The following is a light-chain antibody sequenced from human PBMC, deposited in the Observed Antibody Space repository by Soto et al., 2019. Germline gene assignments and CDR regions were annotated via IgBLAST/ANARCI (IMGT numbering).Light chain of an antibody. CDR3: CSYAGTYTQWV. CDR2: DVS. CDR1: SSDVGGYNY. J-gene: IGLJ3*02. Sequence: QSVLTQPRSVSGSPGQSVTISCTGTSSDVGGYNYVSWYQQHPGKAPKLVIYDVSKRPSGVPDRFSGSKSGNTASLIVSGLQAEDEADYSCCSYAGTYTQWVFGGGTKVTVL. V-gene: IGLV2-11*01.